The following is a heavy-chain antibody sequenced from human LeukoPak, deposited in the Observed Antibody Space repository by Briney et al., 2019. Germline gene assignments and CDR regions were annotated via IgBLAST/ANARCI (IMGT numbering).Heavy chain of an antibody. V-gene: IGHV4-39*01. D-gene: IGHD5-24*01. J-gene: IGHJ4*02. CDR1: GGSISSSSYY. CDR2: IYYSGST. Sequence: SETLSLTCTVSGGSISSSSYYWGWIRQPPGKGLEWIGSIYYSGSTYYNPSLKSRVTISVDTSKNQFSLKLSSVTAADTAVYYCARQGFFASRDGYNAYYFDYWGRGTLVTVSS. CDR3: ARQGFFASRDGYNAYYFDY.